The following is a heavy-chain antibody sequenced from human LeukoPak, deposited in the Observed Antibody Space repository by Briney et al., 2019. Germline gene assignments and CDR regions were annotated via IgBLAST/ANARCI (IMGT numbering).Heavy chain of an antibody. CDR1: GFTFSSYW. D-gene: IGHD6-13*01. CDR3: AKEKNRYSSSWYYFDY. CDR2: IKQDGSEK. V-gene: IGHV3-7*03. J-gene: IGHJ4*02. Sequence: GGSLRLSCAASGFTFSSYWMSWVRQAPGKGLEWVANIKQDGSEKYYVDSVKGRFTISRDNAKNSLYLQMNSLRAEDTALYYCAKEKNRYSSSWYYFDYWGQGTLVTVSS.